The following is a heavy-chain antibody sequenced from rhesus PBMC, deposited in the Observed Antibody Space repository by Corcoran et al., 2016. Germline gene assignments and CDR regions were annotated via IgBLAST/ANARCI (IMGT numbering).Heavy chain of an antibody. D-gene: IGHD4-29*01. V-gene: IGHV4-80*01. CDR1: GASISSYW. CDR2: INGNGGST. J-gene: IGHJ4*01. Sequence: QVQLQESGPGLVKPSETLSLTCTVSGASISSYWWSWIRQPPGKGLEWIGEINGNGGSTNYSPSLKSRVTISRDTSKNQFSLKLSSVTAADTAVYYCAIESTAATFYYFDYWGQGALVTVSS. CDR3: AIESTAATFYYFDY.